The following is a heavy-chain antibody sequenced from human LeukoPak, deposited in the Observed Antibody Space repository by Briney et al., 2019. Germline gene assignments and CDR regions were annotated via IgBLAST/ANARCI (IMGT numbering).Heavy chain of an antibody. CDR2: IQASGTT. CDR3: ARLDSCGADSCIDS. D-gene: IGHD2-21*01. J-gene: IGHJ4*02. V-gene: IGHV4-38-2*01. Sequence: SETLSLTCAVSGYSISSGYYWGWIRQPPGKGLEWIGYIQASGTTKHNPSLKSRVTISIDTSKAQFSLNVNSVSAADTAMYYCARLDSCGADSCIDSWGQGNLVIVSS. CDR1: GYSISSGYY.